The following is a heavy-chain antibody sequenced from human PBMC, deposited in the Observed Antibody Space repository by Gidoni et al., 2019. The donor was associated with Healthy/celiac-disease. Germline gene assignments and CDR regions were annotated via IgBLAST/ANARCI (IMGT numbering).Heavy chain of an antibody. Sequence: EVQLLESGGGLVQPGGSLRLSCAASGVTLRSYAMSWVRQAPGKGLEWVSAISGSGGSTYDADSVKGRFTISRDNSKNTLYLQMNSLRAEDTAVYYCAKEAGDFLMVYALDYWGQGTLVTVSS. CDR2: ISGSGGST. D-gene: IGHD2-8*01. CDR1: GVTLRSYA. CDR3: AKEAGDFLMVYALDY. V-gene: IGHV3-23*01. J-gene: IGHJ4*02.